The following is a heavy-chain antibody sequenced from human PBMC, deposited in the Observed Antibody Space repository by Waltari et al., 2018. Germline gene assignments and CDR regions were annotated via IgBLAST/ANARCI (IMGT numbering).Heavy chain of an antibody. Sequence: QVQLVQSGAEVKKPGSSVKVYCRASGGTFSSYAISGVGQAPGQGLEWMGGIIPIFGTAHSAQTFQRRFTITTDESPITAYMELSSLRSEDTAVYSCARDDYYDSSGGGGAFDIWGQGTLVTVSS. J-gene: IGHJ3*02. V-gene: IGHV1-69*05. D-gene: IGHD3-22*01. CDR3: ARDDYYDSSGGGGAFDI. CDR2: IIPIFGTA. CDR1: GGTFSSYA.